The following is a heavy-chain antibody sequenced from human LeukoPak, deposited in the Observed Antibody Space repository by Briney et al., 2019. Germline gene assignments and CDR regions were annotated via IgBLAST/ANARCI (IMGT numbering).Heavy chain of an antibody. J-gene: IGHJ5*02. CDR1: GGTFSNFA. CDR2: IIVILDIT. Sequence: ASVKVSCKASGGTFSNFAISWVPQAPGQGLEWMGRIIVILDITNYAQKFQGRVTITADKSTSTAYMELSSLRSEDTAVYYCAREVVPASLRLNWFDPWGQGTLVTVSS. V-gene: IGHV1-69*04. D-gene: IGHD2-2*01. CDR3: AREVVPASLRLNWFDP.